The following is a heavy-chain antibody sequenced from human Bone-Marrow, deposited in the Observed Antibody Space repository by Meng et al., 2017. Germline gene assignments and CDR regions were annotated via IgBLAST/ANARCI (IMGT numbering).Heavy chain of an antibody. V-gene: IGHV4-39*07. J-gene: IGHJ3*02. D-gene: IGHD4-23*01. CDR3: ARDGRKYVGNSDDAFDI. CDR2: IYYSGRT. Sequence: SDPLSLTSPIPADSTGTTSYYWGWIRQPPGTGLECLVSIYYSGRTYYNPSLKSPVTISVDPSKNQFSLKLSAVTAADTAVYYCARDGRKYVGNSDDAFDIWGKGTMVTVS. CDR1: ADSTGTTSYY.